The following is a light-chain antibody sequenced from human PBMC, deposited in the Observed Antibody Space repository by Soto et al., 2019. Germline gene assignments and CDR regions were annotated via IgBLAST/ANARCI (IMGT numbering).Light chain of an antibody. CDR3: QHYGSSSWT. CDR2: GAS. V-gene: IGKV3-20*01. CDR1: QSVGSSY. J-gene: IGKJ1*01. Sequence: EIVLTQSPGTLSLSPGERATLSCRASQSVGSSYLAWYQQRPGQAPRLLIYGASSRATGIPDRFSGSGSGTDFTLTISRLEPEDFAVYHCQHYGSSSWTFGQGTKVEIK.